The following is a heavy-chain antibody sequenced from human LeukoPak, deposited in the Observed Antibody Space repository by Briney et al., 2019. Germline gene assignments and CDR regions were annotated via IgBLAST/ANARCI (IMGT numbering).Heavy chain of an antibody. CDR2: INHSGST. CDR1: GGSFSGYY. D-gene: IGHD6-13*01. J-gene: IGHJ6*03. CDR3: ARFGRIAAAGTGYYYYMDV. V-gene: IGHV4-34*01. Sequence: PSETLSLTCAVYGGSFSGYYWSWIRQPPGKGLEWIGEINHSGSTNYNPSLKSQVTISVDTSKNQFSLKLSSVTAADTAVYYCARFGRIAAAGTGYYYYMDVWGKGTTVTVSS.